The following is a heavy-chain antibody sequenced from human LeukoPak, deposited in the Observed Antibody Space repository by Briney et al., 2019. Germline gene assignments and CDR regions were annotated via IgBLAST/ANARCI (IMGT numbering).Heavy chain of an antibody. Sequence: PGGSLRLSCAASGFTFSSYGMRWVRQAPGKGLEWVAFIRYDGSNKYYADSVTGRFTISRDNSENTLYLQMNSLRAEDTAVYYCARDSGGDDYFDLWGQGTLVTVSS. J-gene: IGHJ4*02. V-gene: IGHV3-30*02. CDR2: IRYDGSNK. D-gene: IGHD2-21*01. CDR1: GFTFSSYG. CDR3: ARDSGGDDYFDL.